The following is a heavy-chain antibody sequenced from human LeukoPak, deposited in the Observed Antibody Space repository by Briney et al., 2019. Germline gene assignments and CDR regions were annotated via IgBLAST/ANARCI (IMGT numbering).Heavy chain of an antibody. CDR1: GYSFTNYW. CDR2: IYPGDSDT. J-gene: IGHJ3*02. D-gene: IGHD1-14*01. Sequence: GESLKISCKGSGYSFTNYWIGWVRQMPGKGLEWIGNIYPGDSDTRYSPSFQGQVTISVDKSITTAYQQWSSLKASDTAMYYCARLTGSKAFDIWGQGTMVTVSS. V-gene: IGHV5-51*01. CDR3: ARLTGSKAFDI.